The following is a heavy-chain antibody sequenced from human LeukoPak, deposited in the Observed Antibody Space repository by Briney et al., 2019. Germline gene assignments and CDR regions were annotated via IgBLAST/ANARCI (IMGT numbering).Heavy chain of an antibody. CDR3: ARARYGGNSGVFFDY. J-gene: IGHJ4*02. D-gene: IGHD4-23*01. Sequence: GGSLRLSCAASGFTFSSYGMHWVRQAPGKGLEWVSYISSSSSTIYYADSVKGRFTISRDNVKNSLYLQMNSLRAEDTAVYYCARARYGGNSGVFFDYWGQGTLVTVSS. CDR1: GFTFSSYG. CDR2: ISSSSSTI. V-gene: IGHV3-48*04.